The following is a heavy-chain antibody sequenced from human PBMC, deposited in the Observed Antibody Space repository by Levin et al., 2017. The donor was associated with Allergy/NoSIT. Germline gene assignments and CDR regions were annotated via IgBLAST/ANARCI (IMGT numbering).Heavy chain of an antibody. D-gene: IGHD2-2*01. CDR1: GFTFSSYD. V-gene: IGHV3-13*01. J-gene: IGHJ4*02. Sequence: GGSLRLSCAASGFTFSSYDMHWVRQTTGKGLEWVSGVGNAGDTYYPDSVKGRFTISRENAKNSLYLQMNSLRAGDTAVYYYARGRYCSNTSCYRNYYFDYWGQGTLVTVSS. CDR2: VGNAGDT. CDR3: ARGRYCSNTSCYRNYYFDY.